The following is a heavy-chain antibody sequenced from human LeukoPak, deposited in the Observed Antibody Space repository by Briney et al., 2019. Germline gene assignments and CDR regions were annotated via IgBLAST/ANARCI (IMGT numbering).Heavy chain of an antibody. V-gene: IGHV1-8*01. CDR1: GYTFTSYD. CDR3: ARSAILWFGELLFCETYYYYGMDV. J-gene: IGHJ6*02. Sequence: ASVKVSCKASGYTFTSYDINWVRQATGQGLEWMGWMNPNSGNTGYAQKFQGRVTMTRNTSISTAYMELSSLRSEDTAVYYCARSAILWFGELLFCETYYYYGMDVWGQGTTVTVSS. D-gene: IGHD3-10*01. CDR2: MNPNSGNT.